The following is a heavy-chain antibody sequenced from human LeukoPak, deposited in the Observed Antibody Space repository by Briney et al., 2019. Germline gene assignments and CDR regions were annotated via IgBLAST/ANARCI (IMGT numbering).Heavy chain of an antibody. CDR3: ARKAAPTYWLDY. J-gene: IGHJ4*02. CDR1: GYSISSGYY. D-gene: IGHD6-6*01. CDR2: MYPSGST. Sequence: SETLSLTCAVSGYSISSGYYWGWIRQPPGKGLEWIGSMYPSGSTHYNPSLKSRVTISIDTSNNQFFLRLTSVTAADTAMYYCARKAAPTYWLDYWGQGTLVTVTS. V-gene: IGHV4-38-2*01.